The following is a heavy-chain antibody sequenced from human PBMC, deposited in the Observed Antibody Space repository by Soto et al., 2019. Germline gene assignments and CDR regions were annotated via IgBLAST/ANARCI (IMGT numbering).Heavy chain of an antibody. Sequence: PSETLSITCTVSGGSISSYYWSWIRQPAGKGLEWIGRIYTSGSTNYNPSLKSRVTMSVDTSKNQFSLKLSSVTAADTAVYYCARGVGAAAGTPPEQNYYYYGMDVWGQGTPVTVSS. CDR1: GGSISSYY. D-gene: IGHD6-13*01. J-gene: IGHJ6*02. CDR3: ARGVGAAAGTPPEQNYYYYGMDV. CDR2: IYTSGST. V-gene: IGHV4-4*07.